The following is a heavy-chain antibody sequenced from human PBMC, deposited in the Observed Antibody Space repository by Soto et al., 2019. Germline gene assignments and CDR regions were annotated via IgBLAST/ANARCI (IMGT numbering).Heavy chain of an antibody. Sequence: SVTLSLNCAVSGYSSTSGYSWGWIRQPPAKGLEWIGTIYHSGSTYYNSSLKSRVTISVDTSKSQFSLRLSSVTAADTAVYYCARDSGTYLYYFACWGQGTLVTVSS. CDR2: IYHSGST. J-gene: IGHJ4*02. D-gene: IGHD1-26*01. CDR1: GYSSTSGYS. V-gene: IGHV4-38-2*02. CDR3: ARDSGTYLYYFAC.